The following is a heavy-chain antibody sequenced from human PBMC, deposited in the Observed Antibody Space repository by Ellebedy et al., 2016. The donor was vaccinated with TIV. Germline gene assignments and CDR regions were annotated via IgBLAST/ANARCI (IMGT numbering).Heavy chain of an antibody. CDR1: GSTFSSYT. J-gene: IGHJ5*02. D-gene: IGHD6-25*01. CDR2: ISNIGSPI. V-gene: IGHV3-48*01. Sequence: GGSLRLSXVASGSTFSSYTMNWARQAPGRGQEWLSYISNIGSPIYYADSIKGRFTISRDNARNSLFLQMNSLRVEDTAVYYCARRLYSGGFNPWGQGTLVTVSS. CDR3: ARRLYSGGFNP.